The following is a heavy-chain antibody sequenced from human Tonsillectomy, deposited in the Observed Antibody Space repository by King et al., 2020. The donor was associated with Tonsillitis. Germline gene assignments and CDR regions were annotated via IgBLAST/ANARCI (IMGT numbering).Heavy chain of an antibody. Sequence: VQLVECGGGVVQPGTSLTLSCAASGFTFSNYGIHWVRQAPGKGLEWVAVIWYDASKKYYVDSVKGRFTISRDNSENTLYLQMKSLRAEDTAVYYCARGYGGNSGYFDYWGQGTLVTVSS. V-gene: IGHV3-33*08. CDR3: ARGYGGNSGYFDY. CDR1: GFTFSNYG. CDR2: IWYDASKK. J-gene: IGHJ4*02. D-gene: IGHD4-23*01.